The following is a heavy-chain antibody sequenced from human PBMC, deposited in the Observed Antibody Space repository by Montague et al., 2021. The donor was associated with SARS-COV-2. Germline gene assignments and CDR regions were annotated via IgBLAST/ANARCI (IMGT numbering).Heavy chain of an antibody. CDR1: VFIFSSYE. D-gene: IGHD3-22*01. CDR2: ISSSGSTI. Sequence: SLRLSCVASVFIFSSYEMNWVRQAPGKGLEWVSYISSSGSTIYYAYSXNVRFTISRDNAKNSLYLQMNSLRAEDTAVYYCARDRTQNYYDSSGYEYWGQGTLVTVSS. CDR3: ARDRTQNYYDSSGYEY. J-gene: IGHJ4*02. V-gene: IGHV3-48*03.